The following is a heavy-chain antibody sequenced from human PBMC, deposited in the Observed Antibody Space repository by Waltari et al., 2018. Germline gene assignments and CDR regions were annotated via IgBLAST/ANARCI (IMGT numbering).Heavy chain of an antibody. D-gene: IGHD6-19*01. V-gene: IGHV3-7*04. CDR3: ARPFRSGWYDGSFDV. CDR2: IKQDGSEK. Sequence: EVQLVASGGGLVQPGGSLRLSCAASGFTFSSYCSTWVRQAPGKGLEWVANIKQDGSEKSYVDSVKGRFLMSRDNAKNSLSLQMNSLKAEDTAVYYCARPFRSGWYDGSFDVWGQGTMVTVSS. CDR1: GFTFSSYC. J-gene: IGHJ3*01.